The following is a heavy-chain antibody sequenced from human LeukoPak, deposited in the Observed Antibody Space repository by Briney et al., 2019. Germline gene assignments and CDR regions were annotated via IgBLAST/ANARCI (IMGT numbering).Heavy chain of an antibody. Sequence: PGGSLRLSCAASGFIFNNYWMHWVRQTPGEGPLWLSRINGDGSSTSYMHSVQGRFIISRDNAKNTLYLQMNSLRAEDTAVYYCTRQWHTPSDYWGQGTLVTVSS. V-gene: IGHV3-74*01. J-gene: IGHJ4*02. D-gene: IGHD6-19*01. CDR1: GFIFNNYW. CDR2: INGDGSST. CDR3: TRQWHTPSDY.